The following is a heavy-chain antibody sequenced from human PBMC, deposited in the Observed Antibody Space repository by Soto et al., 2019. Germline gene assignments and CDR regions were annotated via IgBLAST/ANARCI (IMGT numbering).Heavy chain of an antibody. CDR3: ARKPPSAIQGWAFGMGV. D-gene: IGHD2-21*01. V-gene: IGHV3-53*02. Sequence: ELQLVETGGGLIQTGGSRRLSCAASGFSISSNYIAWVRQPPGKGLEWVSTTFSGGNTEYAASVKGRCSISRDNYKNTLYLQMDNLRVEATAVYYCARKPPSAIQGWAFGMGVWGQGTTVSVSS. CDR1: GFSISSNY. CDR2: TFSGGNT. J-gene: IGHJ6*02.